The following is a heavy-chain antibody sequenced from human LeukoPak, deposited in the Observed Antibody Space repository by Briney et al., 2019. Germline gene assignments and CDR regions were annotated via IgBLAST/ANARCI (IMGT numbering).Heavy chain of an antibody. J-gene: IGHJ4*02. Sequence: SSETLSLTCTVSGGSISSYYWSWIRQPPGKGLEWTGYIYYSGSTNYNPSLKSRVTISVDTSKNQFSLKLRSVTAADTAVYYCARVTGYVIEDYFDYWGQGTLVTVSS. D-gene: IGHD3-22*01. V-gene: IGHV4-59*01. CDR3: ARVTGYVIEDYFDY. CDR2: IYYSGST. CDR1: GGSISSYY.